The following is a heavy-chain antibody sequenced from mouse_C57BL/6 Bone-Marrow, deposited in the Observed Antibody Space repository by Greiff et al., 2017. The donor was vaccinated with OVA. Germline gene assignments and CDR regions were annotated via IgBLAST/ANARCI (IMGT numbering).Heavy chain of an antibody. J-gene: IGHJ1*03. CDR3: ARDQKKIYYYGSYWYFDV. V-gene: IGHV5-4*01. D-gene: IGHD1-1*01. CDR1: GFTFSSYA. Sequence: EVQGVESGGGLVKPGGSLKLSCAASGFTFSSYAMSWVRQTPEKRLEWVATISDGGSYTYYPDNVKGRFTISRDNAKNNLYLQMSHLKSEDTAMYYCARDQKKIYYYGSYWYFDVWGTGTTVTVSS. CDR2: ISDGGSYT.